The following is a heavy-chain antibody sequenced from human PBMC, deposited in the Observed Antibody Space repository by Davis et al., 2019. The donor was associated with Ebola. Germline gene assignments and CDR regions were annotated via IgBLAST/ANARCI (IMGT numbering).Heavy chain of an antibody. CDR3: ARDGLWFGELLETFYGMDV. Sequence: ASVKVSCKASGYTFTSYGISWVRQAPGQGLEWMGWISTYNGNTNYAQKLQGRVTMTTDTSTSTAYMELRSLRSDDTAVYYCARDGLWFGELLETFYGMDVWGQGTTVTVS. J-gene: IGHJ6*02. D-gene: IGHD3-10*01. CDR1: GYTFTSYG. CDR2: ISTYNGNT. V-gene: IGHV1-18*04.